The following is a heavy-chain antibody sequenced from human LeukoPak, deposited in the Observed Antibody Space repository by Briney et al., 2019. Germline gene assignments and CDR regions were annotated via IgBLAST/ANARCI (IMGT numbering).Heavy chain of an antibody. V-gene: IGHV3-15*01. D-gene: IGHD4-11*01. CDR1: GFTFNDAW. CDR2: IKSKVHGGTT. Sequence: GGSLRLSCAASGFTFNDAWMSWVRQAPGKGLEWVARIKSKVHGGTTDYTAPVNGRFTISRDDSQNKLYLQMSSLKTEDTGVYYCSGHMTSADYWGQGTLVTVSS. CDR3: SGHMTSADY. J-gene: IGHJ4*02.